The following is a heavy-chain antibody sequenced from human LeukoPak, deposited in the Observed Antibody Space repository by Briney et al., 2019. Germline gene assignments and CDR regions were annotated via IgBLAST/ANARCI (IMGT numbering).Heavy chain of an antibody. D-gene: IGHD2-2*01. Sequence: GGSLRLSCAASGFTFSSYEMNWVRQAPGKGLEWVSYISNSGSGMYYADSVKGRFTISRDNAKNSLYLQMNSLRAEDTAVYYCARDGYAHFDYWGQGTLVTVSS. V-gene: IGHV3-48*03. CDR2: ISNSGSGM. CDR1: GFTFSSYE. CDR3: ARDGYAHFDY. J-gene: IGHJ4*02.